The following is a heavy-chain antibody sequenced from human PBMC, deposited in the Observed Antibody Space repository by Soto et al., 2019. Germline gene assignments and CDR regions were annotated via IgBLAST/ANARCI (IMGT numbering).Heavy chain of an antibody. J-gene: IGHJ5*02. CDR2: IYYSGST. CDR3: AWGAGAAADFGRNWFDP. Sequence: SETLSLTCTVSGGSISSSSYYWGWIRQPPGKGLEWIGSIYYSGSTYYNPSLKSRVTISVDTSKNQFSLKLSSVTAADTAVYYCAWGAGAAADFGRNWFDPWGQGTLVTVSS. V-gene: IGHV4-39*01. CDR1: GGSISSSSYY. D-gene: IGHD6-13*01.